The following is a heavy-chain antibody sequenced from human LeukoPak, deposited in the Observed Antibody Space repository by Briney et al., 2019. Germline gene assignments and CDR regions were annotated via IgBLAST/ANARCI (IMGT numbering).Heavy chain of an antibody. CDR2: MNPNSGNT. J-gene: IGHJ4*02. D-gene: IGHD3-9*01. Sequence: ASVKVSCKASGYTFTNYDSNWVRQATGQGLEWMGWMNPNSGNTGYAQKLQGRVNMTRNTSISTAYIELSSLRSEDTAVYYCARGRILTGYSSNRRGYYFDYWGQGTLVTVSS. V-gene: IGHV1-8*01. CDR3: ARGRILTGYSSNRRGYYFDY. CDR1: GYTFTNYD.